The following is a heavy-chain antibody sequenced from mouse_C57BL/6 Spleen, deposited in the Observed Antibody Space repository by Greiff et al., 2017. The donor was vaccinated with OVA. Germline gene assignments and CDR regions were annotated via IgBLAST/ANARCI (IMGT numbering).Heavy chain of an antibody. CDR1: GYAFSSYW. D-gene: IGHD1-1*02. CDR2: IYPGDGDT. J-gene: IGHJ4*01. V-gene: IGHV1-80*01. Sequence: VKLQQSGAELVKPGASVKISCKASGYAFSSYWMNWVKQRPGKGLEWIGQIYPGDGDTNYNGKFKGKATLTADKSSSTAYMQLSSLTSEDSAVYFCAKGGNPYAMDYWGQGTSVTVSS. CDR3: AKGGNPYAMDY.